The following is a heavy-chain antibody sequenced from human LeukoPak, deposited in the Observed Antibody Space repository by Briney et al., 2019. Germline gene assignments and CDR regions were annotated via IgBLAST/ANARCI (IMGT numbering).Heavy chain of an antibody. J-gene: IGHJ4*02. Sequence: SETLSLTCTVSGGSISSGDYYWSWIRQPPGKGLEWIGYIYYSGSTYYNPSLKSRATISVDTSKNQFSLKLSSVTAADTAVYYCARGNTYYGDYVFDYWGQGTLVTVSS. V-gene: IGHV4-30-4*01. CDR3: ARGNTYYGDYVFDY. CDR1: GGSISSGDYY. D-gene: IGHD4-17*01. CDR2: IYYSGST.